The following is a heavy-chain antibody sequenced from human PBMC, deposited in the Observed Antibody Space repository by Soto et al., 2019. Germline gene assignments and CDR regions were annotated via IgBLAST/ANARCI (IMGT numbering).Heavy chain of an antibody. Sequence: GESLKISCKGSGYSFTTYWLAWVRQMPGKGLEWMGIIYPGDSDARYSPSFQGQVTFSADKSITTAYLQWSSLKASDTAMYYCARGNGDGHDYYYGMDVWGQGTTVTLSS. D-gene: IGHD2-8*01. CDR2: IYPGDSDA. CDR3: ARGNGDGHDYYYGMDV. V-gene: IGHV5-51*01. CDR1: GYSFTTYW. J-gene: IGHJ6*02.